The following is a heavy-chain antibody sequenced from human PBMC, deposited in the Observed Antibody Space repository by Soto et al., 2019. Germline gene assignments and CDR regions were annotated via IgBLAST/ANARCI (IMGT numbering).Heavy chain of an antibody. CDR1: GFTFSSYG. CDR2: IWYDGSNK. Sequence: GGSLTLSCAASGFTFSSYGMHWVRQAPGKGLEWVAVIWYDGSNKYYAASVKGRFTISRDNSKNTLYLQMNSLRAEDTTVYFCARGLSLFDYSGQGTLVTVSS. CDR3: ARGLSLFDY. V-gene: IGHV3-33*01. J-gene: IGHJ4*02.